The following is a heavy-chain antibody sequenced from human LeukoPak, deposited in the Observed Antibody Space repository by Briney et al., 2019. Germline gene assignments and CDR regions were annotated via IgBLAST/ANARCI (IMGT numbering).Heavy chain of an antibody. V-gene: IGHV4-34*01. CDR2: INHSGST. D-gene: IGHD3-16*01. CDR3: ARDEVMVIYGMDV. J-gene: IGHJ6*02. CDR1: GGSFSGYY. Sequence: SETLSLTCAVYGGSFSGYYWSWIRQPPGKGLEWIGEINHSGSTNYNPSLKSRVTISVDTSKNQFSRKLSSVTAADTAVYYCARDEVMVIYGMDVWGQGTTVTVSS.